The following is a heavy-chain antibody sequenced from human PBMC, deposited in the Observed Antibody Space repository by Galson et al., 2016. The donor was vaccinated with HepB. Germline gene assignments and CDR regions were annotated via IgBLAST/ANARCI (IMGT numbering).Heavy chain of an antibody. V-gene: IGHV3-33*08. CDR3: ARDSEGGPNDFDY. Sequence: SLRLSCAASGFTFSSFTMHWVRQAPGKGLEWVAIIWDNGRNKQYTDSVKGRFPISSDSSENRVYLQMNSLGAEDTAVYYCARDSEGGPNDFDYWGQGTLVTVSS. CDR2: IWDNGRNK. D-gene: IGHD1-26*01. CDR1: GFTFSSFT. J-gene: IGHJ4*02.